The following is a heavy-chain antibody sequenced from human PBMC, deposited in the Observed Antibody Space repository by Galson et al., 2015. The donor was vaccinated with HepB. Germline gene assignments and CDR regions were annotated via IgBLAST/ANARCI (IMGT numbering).Heavy chain of an antibody. CDR1: GFTVSSNY. J-gene: IGHJ3*02. V-gene: IGHV3-53*04. Sequence: SLRLSCAASGFTVSSNYMSWVRQAPGKGLEWVSIIYSDGTTLYSDSVKGRFTISGHISKSTVYLQLNSLRPEDTAVYYCAAGVTSSTAFDIWGQGTVVTVSS. D-gene: IGHD3-3*01. CDR3: AAGVTSSTAFDI. CDR2: IYSDGTT.